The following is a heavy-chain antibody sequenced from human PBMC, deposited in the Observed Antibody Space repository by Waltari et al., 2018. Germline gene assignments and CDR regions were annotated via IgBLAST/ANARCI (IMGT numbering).Heavy chain of an antibody. CDR2: IYSDGRT. V-gene: IGHV3-53*01. CDR1: GLTVSGNY. D-gene: IGHD6-19*01. CDR3: ARNKGWYGDGYFDY. Sequence: EVQRVESGGGLIQPGGGVRLACEASGLTVSGNYMSWVRQAPGKGLEWVSVIYSDGRTVYADSVKGRFTISRDNLKNTVDLQMSSLRADDTAVYYCARNKGWYGDGYFDYWGQGTLVSVSS. J-gene: IGHJ4*02.